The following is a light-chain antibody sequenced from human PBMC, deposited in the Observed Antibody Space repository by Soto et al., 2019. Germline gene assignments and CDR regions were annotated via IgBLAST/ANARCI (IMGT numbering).Light chain of an antibody. CDR3: CSYAGSSTIV. CDR2: EGS. J-gene: IGLJ1*01. Sequence: QSALTQPASVSGSPGQSITISCTGTSSDVGSYNLVSWYQQHPGKAPKLMIYEGSKRPSGVSHRFSGSKSGNTASLTISGLQADDDADYYCCSYAGSSTIVFGTGTKVTVL. CDR1: SSDVGSYNL. V-gene: IGLV2-23*01.